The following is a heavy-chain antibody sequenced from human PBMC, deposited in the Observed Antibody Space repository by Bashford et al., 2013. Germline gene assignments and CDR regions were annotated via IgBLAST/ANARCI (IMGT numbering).Heavy chain of an antibody. CDR2: INPNPNSGAT. D-gene: IGHD6-19*01. CDR1: GYTFTGYY. CDR3: ARVDSTGWDNWFDP. V-gene: IGHV1-2*02. J-gene: IGHJ5*02. Sequence: ASVKVSCKASGYTFTGYYMHWVRQAPGQGLEWMGWINPNPNSGATKYAQKFQGRVTMTRDTSINTAYMEVNRLTSDDTAVYFCARVDSTGWDNWFDPWGQGTVVTVSS.